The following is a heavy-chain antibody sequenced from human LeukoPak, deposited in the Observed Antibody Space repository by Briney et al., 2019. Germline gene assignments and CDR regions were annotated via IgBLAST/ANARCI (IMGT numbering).Heavy chain of an antibody. CDR2: ISYDGSYA. V-gene: IGHV3-30-3*01. CDR3: ARTLVVDY. J-gene: IGHJ4*02. Sequence: PGRSLRLSRVASGFTFSTYAIHCVRQAPGKGLEWVAVISYDGSYAYYADSVKGRFTISRDNSKNTVYLQMNSLRGEDTAVYYCARTLVVDYWGQGTLVTVSS. CDR1: GFTFSTYA. D-gene: IGHD1-26*01.